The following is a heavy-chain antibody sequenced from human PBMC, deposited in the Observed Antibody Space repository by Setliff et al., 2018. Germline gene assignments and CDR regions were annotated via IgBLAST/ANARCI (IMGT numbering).Heavy chain of an antibody. CDR3: ARGGTFRYFDY. D-gene: IGHD5-12*01. CDR1: GDSISRAKYY. J-gene: IGHJ4*02. V-gene: IGHV4-61*02. CDR2: IYTSWST. Sequence: SETLSLTCTVSGDSISRAKYYWSWIRQSAGKGLECIGRIYTSWSTIYNPSLKSRVTISVDTSKNQFSLKLTSVTAADTAVYYCARGGTFRYFDYWGQGTPVTVSS.